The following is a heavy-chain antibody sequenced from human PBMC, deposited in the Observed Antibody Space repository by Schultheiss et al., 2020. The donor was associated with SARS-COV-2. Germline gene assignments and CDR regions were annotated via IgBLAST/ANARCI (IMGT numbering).Heavy chain of an antibody. CDR1: GGTFSSYA. V-gene: IGHV1-69*13. CDR3: ARAPDIMITFGGGLYYFDY. J-gene: IGHJ4*02. D-gene: IGHD3-16*01. Sequence: SVKVSCKASGGTFSSYAISWVRQAPGQGLEWMGGIIPIFGTANYAQKFQGRVTITADESTSTAYMELSSLRSEDTAVYYCARAPDIMITFGGGLYYFDYWGQGTLVTVSS. CDR2: IIPIFGTA.